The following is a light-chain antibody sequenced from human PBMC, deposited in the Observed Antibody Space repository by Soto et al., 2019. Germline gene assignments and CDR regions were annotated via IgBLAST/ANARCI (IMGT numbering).Light chain of an antibody. V-gene: IGLV2-14*01. CDR2: DVS. J-gene: IGLJ3*02. CDR3: SSYTRSSTRV. CDR1: SSDVGGYNY. Sequence: QSMLTQPASVSGSPGQSITISCTGTSSDVGGYNYVSWYQQHPGKAPKLMIYDVSNRPSGVSNRFSGSKSGNTASLTISGLQAEDEADYYCSSYTRSSTRVFGGGTKLAVL.